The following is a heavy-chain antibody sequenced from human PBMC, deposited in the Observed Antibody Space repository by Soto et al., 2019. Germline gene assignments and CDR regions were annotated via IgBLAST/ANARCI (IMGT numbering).Heavy chain of an antibody. D-gene: IGHD1-7*01. J-gene: IGHJ4*02. CDR1: GYTVSTQG. V-gene: IGHV1-18*01. CDR2: ISTNDANT. CDR3: SPSRNCNYASDY. Sequence: ASVKVSCKATGYTVSTQGISWAGQTPGQSLEWLGSISTNDANTRYALKLQGRVTMTKDTSTRTPYMALSGLTSAHTAIYYFSPSRNCNYASDYWRQGPLVTVSS.